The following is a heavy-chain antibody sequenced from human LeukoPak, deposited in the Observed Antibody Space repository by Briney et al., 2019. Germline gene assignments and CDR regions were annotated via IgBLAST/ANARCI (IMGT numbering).Heavy chain of an antibody. CDR2: ISAYNGNT. J-gene: IGHJ4*02. Sequence: GASVKVSCKASGYTFTSYGISWVRQAPGQGLKWMGWISAYNGNTNYAQKLQGRVTMTTDTSTSTAYMELRSLRSDDTAVYYCARGVGYSYGYRVAYYYFDYWGQGTLVTVSS. D-gene: IGHD5-18*01. V-gene: IGHV1-18*01. CDR1: GYTFTSYG. CDR3: ARGVGYSYGYRVAYYYFDY.